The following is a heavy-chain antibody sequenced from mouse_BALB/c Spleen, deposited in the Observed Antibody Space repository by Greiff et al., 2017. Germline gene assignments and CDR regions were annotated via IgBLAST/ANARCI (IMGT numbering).Heavy chain of an antibody. Sequence: DVMLVESGGGLVQPGGSRKLSCAASGFTFSSFGMHWVRQAPEKGLEWVAYISSGSSTIYYADTVKGRFTISRDNPKNTLFLQMTSLRSEDTAMYYCARSPFGPMDYWGQGTSVTVSS. CDR1: GFTFSSFG. V-gene: IGHV5-17*02. J-gene: IGHJ4*01. CDR3: ARSPFGPMDY. CDR2: ISSGSSTI.